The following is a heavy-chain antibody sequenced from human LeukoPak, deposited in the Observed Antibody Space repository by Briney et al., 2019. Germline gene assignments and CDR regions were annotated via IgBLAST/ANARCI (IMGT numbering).Heavy chain of an antibody. D-gene: IGHD3-22*01. J-gene: IGHJ4*02. Sequence: PSETLSLTCAVYGGSFSGYYWSWFRQPPGKGLEWIGEINHSGSTNYNPSLKSRVTISVDTSKNQFSLKLSSVTAADTAVYYCARGPGYYDSSGYYHDYWGQGTLVTVSS. V-gene: IGHV4-34*01. CDR3: ARGPGYYDSSGYYHDY. CDR2: INHSGST. CDR1: GGSFSGYY.